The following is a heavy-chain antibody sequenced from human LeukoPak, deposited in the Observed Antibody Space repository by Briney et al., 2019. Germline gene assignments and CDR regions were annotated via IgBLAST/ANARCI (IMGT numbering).Heavy chain of an antibody. CDR3: ASYVDTDMASFDW. J-gene: IGHJ4*02. V-gene: IGHV1-69*04. CDR1: AATFTSYA. D-gene: IGHD5-18*01. CDR2: IIPILGIA. Sequence: GSSVKLSCNASAATFTSYAISWVRHAPGQGLGRIGSIIPILGIANYAQECQGRVTITADKSTGTAYMELSSVRCEDTAVYYCASYVDTDMASFDWWGKGGLVIVSS.